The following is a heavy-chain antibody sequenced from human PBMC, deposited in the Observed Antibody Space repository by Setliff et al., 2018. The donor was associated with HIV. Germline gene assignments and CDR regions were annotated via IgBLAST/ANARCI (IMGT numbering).Heavy chain of an antibody. D-gene: IGHD1-26*01. CDR1: GYTFTGYY. V-gene: IGHV1-2*06. Sequence: ASVKVSCKASGYTFTGYYINWVRQAPGQGLEWMGRINPNSGGTNYAQKFQGRVTMTMNTSISTAYMELTRLRSDDTAVYYCARPALAAAGTSASYWGDFDSWGQGTL. CDR3: ARPALAAAGTSASYWGDFDS. J-gene: IGHJ4*02. CDR2: INPNSGGT.